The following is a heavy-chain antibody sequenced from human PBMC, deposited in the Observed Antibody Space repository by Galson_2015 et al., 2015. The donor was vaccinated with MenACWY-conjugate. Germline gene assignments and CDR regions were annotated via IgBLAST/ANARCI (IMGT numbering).Heavy chain of an antibody. D-gene: IGHD2-15*01. J-gene: IGHJ4*01. V-gene: IGHV3-48*01. Sequence: SLRLSCAASGFTFSSYAMSWVRQAPGKGLDWVSYISNGGRTTYYADSVKGRFTISRANAKDTVYLQMNSLRAEDTAVYYCARRYSSGAPCYSAFHHWGSATLGTVSP. CDR1: GFTFSSYA. CDR3: ARRYSSGAPCYSAFHH. CDR2: ISNGGRTT.